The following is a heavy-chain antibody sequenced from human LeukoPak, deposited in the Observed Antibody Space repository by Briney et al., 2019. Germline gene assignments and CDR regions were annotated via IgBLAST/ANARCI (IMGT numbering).Heavy chain of an antibody. CDR1: GYTFTGYY. CDR3: ARANCRDGYNKNRYYYYYGMDV. J-gene: IGHJ6*02. D-gene: IGHD5-24*01. Sequence: ASMKVSCKASGYTFTGYYMHWVRQAPGQGLEWMGWINPNSGGTNYAQKFQGRVTMTRDTSISTAYMELSRLRSDDTAVYYCARANCRDGYNKNRYYYYYGMDVWGQGTTVTVSS. CDR2: INPNSGGT. V-gene: IGHV1-2*02.